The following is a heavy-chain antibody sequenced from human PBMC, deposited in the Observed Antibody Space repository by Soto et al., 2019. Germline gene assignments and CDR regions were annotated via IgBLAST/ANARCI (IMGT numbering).Heavy chain of an antibody. CDR3: GRVLRGTYFDELDF. CDR2: ISAFNGNT. J-gene: IGHJ4*02. Sequence: QIQLVQSGAEVKKPGASVNISCKASGYNFDKYAIMWVRQARGQGLEWLGWISAFNGNTNQPPKVXGXLXLTTSTSTKTAHLELRSLTSDGTAVYYCGRVLRGTYFDELDFWGQRTLVTVSS. CDR1: GYNFDKYA. D-gene: IGHD3-22*01. V-gene: IGHV1-18*01.